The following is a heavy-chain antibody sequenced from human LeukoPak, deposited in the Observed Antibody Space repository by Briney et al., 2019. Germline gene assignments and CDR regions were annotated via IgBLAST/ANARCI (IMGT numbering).Heavy chain of an antibody. V-gene: IGHV1-46*01. CDR3: GGEVVQETSRDYFDY. J-gene: IGHJ4*02. CDR1: GYTFTSYY. CDR2: INPSGGST. Sequence: ASVKVSCKASGYTFTSYYMHWVRQAPGQGLEWMGIINPSGGSTSYAQKFQGRVTMTRDMSTSTVYMELSSLRSEDTAVYYCGGEVVQETSRDYFDYWGQGTLVTVSS. D-gene: IGHD2-15*01.